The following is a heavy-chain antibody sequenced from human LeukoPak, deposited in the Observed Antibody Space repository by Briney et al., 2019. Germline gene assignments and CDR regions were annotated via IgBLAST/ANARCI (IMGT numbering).Heavy chain of an antibody. V-gene: IGHV4-61*01. CDR3: ARLKGVGCSSTSCYRDYYYYYMDV. CDR1: GGSISSSSYY. Sequence: SETLSLTCTVSGGSISSSSYYWSWIRQPPGKGLEWIGYIYYSGSTNYNPSLKSRVTISVDTSKNQFSLKLSSVTAADTAVYYCARLKGVGCSSTSCYRDYYYYYMDVWGKGTTVTVSS. D-gene: IGHD2-2*02. J-gene: IGHJ6*03. CDR2: IYYSGST.